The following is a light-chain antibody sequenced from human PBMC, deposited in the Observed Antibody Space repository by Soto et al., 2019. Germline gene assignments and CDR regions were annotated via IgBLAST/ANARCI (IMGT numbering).Light chain of an antibody. J-gene: IGKJ3*01. CDR2: AAS. CDR3: QKYNSAPPF. Sequence: DIQMTQSPSSLSASVGDRVTITCRASQGISNYLAWYQQKPGKVPKLLIYAASTSQSGVPSRFSGSGSGTDFTLTISSLQPEDVATYYCQKYNSAPPFFGPGTKVDIK. CDR1: QGISNY. V-gene: IGKV1-27*01.